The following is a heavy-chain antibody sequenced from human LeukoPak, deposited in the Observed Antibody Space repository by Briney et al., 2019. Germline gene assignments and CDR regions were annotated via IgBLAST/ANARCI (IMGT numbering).Heavy chain of an antibody. CDR1: RYSFTSYW. CDR2: IYPGDSDT. J-gene: IGHJ4*02. CDR3: ARFVGACSGGSCYSDY. D-gene: IGHD2-15*01. Sequence: GESLKICCQGSRYSFTSYWIGWVRQMPGKGLEWMGIIYPGDSDTRYSPSFQGQVTISADKSISTAYLQWNSLKASDTAMYYCARFVGACSGGSCYSDYWGQGTLVTVSS. V-gene: IGHV5-51*01.